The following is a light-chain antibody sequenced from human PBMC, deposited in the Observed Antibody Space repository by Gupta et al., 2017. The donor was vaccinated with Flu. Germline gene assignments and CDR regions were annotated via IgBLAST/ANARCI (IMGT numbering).Light chain of an antibody. V-gene: IGLV2-11*01. CDR2: DVS. CDR1: NSDVGGYNY. CDR3: CSYAGAYTWV. J-gene: IGLJ3*02. Sequence: QSALTQPRSVSGSPGQSVTISCTGTNSDVGGYNYVSWCQQHPGKAPKLIIYDVSKRPSGVPDRFSGSKSGNTASLTISGPQAEDEADYYCCSYAGAYTWVFGGGTKLTVL.